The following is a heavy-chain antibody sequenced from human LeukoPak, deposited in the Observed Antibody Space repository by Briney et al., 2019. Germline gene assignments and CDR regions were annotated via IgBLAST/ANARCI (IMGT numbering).Heavy chain of an antibody. V-gene: IGHV1-69*01. D-gene: IGHD5-12*01. J-gene: IGHJ4*02. Sequence: SVKVSCKASGGTFSSYAISWVRQAPGQGLEWMGGIIPIFGTANYAQKFQGRVTTTADESTSTAYMELSSLRSEDTAVYYCASGSGGYSGYAPAYWGQGTLVTVSS. CDR1: GGTFSSYA. CDR2: IIPIFGTA. CDR3: ASGSGGYSGYAPAY.